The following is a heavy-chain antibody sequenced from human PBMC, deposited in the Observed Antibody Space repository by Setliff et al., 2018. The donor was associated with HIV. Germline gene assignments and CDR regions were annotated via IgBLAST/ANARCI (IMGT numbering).Heavy chain of an antibody. CDR2: LDTDGTT. CDR3: ARNFLYSTFFSSPGPGGSHY. Sequence: NPSETLSLTCNVSGTSIREKSWSWIRQPAGKGLEWIGHLDTDGTTEYNPSLNSRVTIFLELSKNQVSLILTSVTAADTAIYYCARNFLYSTFFSSPGPGGSHYWGQGILVTVSS. CDR1: GTSIREKS. J-gene: IGHJ4*02. V-gene: IGHV4-4*07. D-gene: IGHD2-8*01.